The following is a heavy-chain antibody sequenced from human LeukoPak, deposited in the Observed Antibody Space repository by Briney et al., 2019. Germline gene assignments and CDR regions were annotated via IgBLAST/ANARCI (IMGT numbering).Heavy chain of an antibody. D-gene: IGHD3-22*01. V-gene: IGHV3-43*01. CDR2: ISWDGTP. Sequence: GGSLRLSCAASGLTFEDYTMHWVRQAPGKTLEWVSLISWDGTPYYTDSVKGRFTISRDNSKNSLYLQMDTLRSEDTAFYYCVKDLSYESSGYVFDYWGQGTLVTVSS. CDR1: GLTFEDYT. J-gene: IGHJ4*02. CDR3: VKDLSYESSGYVFDY.